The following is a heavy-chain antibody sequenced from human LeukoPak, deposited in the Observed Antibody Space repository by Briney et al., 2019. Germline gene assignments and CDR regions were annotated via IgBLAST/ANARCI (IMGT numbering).Heavy chain of an antibody. V-gene: IGHV4-30-2*01. CDR2: IYHSGST. Sequence: SETLSLTCAVSGGSISSGGYSWSWIRQPPGKGLEWIGYIYHSGSTYYNPSLKSRVTMSVDRSKNQFSLKLSSVTAADTAVYYCAREAQGYRLDYWGQGTLVTVSS. J-gene: IGHJ4*02. D-gene: IGHD5-18*01. CDR3: AREAQGYRLDY. CDR1: GGSISSGGYS.